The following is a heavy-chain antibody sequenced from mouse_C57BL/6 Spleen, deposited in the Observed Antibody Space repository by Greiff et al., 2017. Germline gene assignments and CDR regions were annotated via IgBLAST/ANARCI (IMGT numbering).Heavy chain of an antibody. CDR2: ISDGGSYT. J-gene: IGHJ2*01. V-gene: IGHV5-4*01. CDR3: ARDPYFDY. CDR1: GFTFSSYA. Sequence: EVHLVESGGGLVKPGGSLKLSCAASGFTFSSYAMSWVRQTPEKRLEWVATISDGGSYTYYPDNVKGRFTLSRDNAKNNLYLQMSHLKSEDTAMYYCARDPYFDYWGQGTTLTVSS.